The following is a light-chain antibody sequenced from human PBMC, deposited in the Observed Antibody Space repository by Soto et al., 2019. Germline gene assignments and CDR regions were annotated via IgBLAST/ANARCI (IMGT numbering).Light chain of an antibody. CDR3: QTWGTDFAVV. CDR1: SGHSSYA. J-gene: IGLJ2*01. V-gene: IGLV4-69*01. CDR2: LNSDGSH. Sequence: QLVLTQSPSASASLGASVKLTCTLSSGHSSYAIAWHQQQPEKGPRYLMKLNSDGSHNKGAGIPDRFSGSSSGAERYLTISRLQAEDEADYYGQTWGTDFAVVFGGGTKLTVL.